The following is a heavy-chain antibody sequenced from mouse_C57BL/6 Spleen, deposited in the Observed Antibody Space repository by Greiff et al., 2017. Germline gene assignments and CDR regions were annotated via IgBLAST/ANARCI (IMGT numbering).Heavy chain of an antibody. CDR3: TRPGGYDGGDYAMDY. D-gene: IGHD2-2*01. Sequence: EVQLQESGGGLVQPGGSMKLSCAASGFTFSDAWMDWVRQSPEKGLEWVAEIRNKANNHATYYAESVKGRFTISRDDSKSSVYLQMNSLRAEDTGIYYCTRPGGYDGGDYAMDYWGQGTSVTVSS. CDR1: GFTFSDAW. V-gene: IGHV6-6*01. CDR2: IRNKANNHAT. J-gene: IGHJ4*01.